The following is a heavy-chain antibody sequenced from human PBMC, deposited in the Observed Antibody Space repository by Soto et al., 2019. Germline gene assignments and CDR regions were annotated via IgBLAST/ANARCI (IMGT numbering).Heavy chain of an antibody. CDR1: GGSFIGYY. D-gene: IGHD6-13*01. CDR2: INHSGST. J-gene: IGHJ5*02. Sequence: LSLTCAVYGGSFIGYYWSWIRQPPGKGLEWIGEINHSGSTNYNPSLKSRVTISVDTSKNQFSLKLSSVTAADTAVYYCARGGSSWYSYNWFDPWGQGTLVTVSS. V-gene: IGHV4-34*01. CDR3: ARGGSSWYSYNWFDP.